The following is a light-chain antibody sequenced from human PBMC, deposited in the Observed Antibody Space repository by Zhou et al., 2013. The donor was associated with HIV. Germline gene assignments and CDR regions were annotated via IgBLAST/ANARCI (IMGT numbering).Light chain of an antibody. CDR1: QSVGNF. J-gene: IGKJ1*01. CDR2: GPS. Sequence: EIVMTQSPATLSVSPGERVTLSCRASQSVGNFVAWYQQKPGQAPRLLIYGPSTRATGIPARFSSSGSGTEFTLTINSMQSEDFAVYYCQQYGSSPRTFGQGTKVEIK. CDR3: QQYGSSPRT. V-gene: IGKV3-15*01.